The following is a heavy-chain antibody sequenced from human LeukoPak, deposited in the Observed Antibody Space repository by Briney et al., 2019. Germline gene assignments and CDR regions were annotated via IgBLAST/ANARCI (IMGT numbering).Heavy chain of an antibody. CDR2: IKSKTDGGTT. Sequence: GGSLRLSCAASGFTFSNAWMSWVRQAPGKGLEWVGRIKSKTDGGTTDYAAPVKGRFTISRDDSKNTLYLQMNSLKTEDTAVYYCTTGKLYGDYVNGMDVWGQGTTVTASS. D-gene: IGHD4-17*01. CDR1: GFTFSNAW. V-gene: IGHV3-15*01. CDR3: TTGKLYGDYVNGMDV. J-gene: IGHJ6*02.